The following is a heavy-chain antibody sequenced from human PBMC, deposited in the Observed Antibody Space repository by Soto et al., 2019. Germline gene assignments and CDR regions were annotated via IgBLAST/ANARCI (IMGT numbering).Heavy chain of an antibody. CDR3: ARDKITGLFDY. V-gene: IGHV4-39*06. D-gene: IGHD2-8*02. J-gene: IGHJ4*02. CDR2: FYNNENP. CDR1: GGSINSRSYS. Sequence: PSETLSLTCSVSGGSINSRSYSWGWIRQPPGKGLEWIGTFYNNENPNYNPSLKSRVAISVDTSKNQFPLKLTSVTAADTAVYYCARDKITGLFDYWGQGTLVTVSS.